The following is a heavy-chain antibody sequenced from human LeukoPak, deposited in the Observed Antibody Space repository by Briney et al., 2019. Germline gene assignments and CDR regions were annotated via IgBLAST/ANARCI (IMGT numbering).Heavy chain of an antibody. D-gene: IGHD1-26*01. CDR3: ARDGIYMDV. CDR2: ISSSSSTI. J-gene: IGHJ6*03. Sequence: GGTLRLSCGASGFTFSRYGMNWVRQAPGKGLEWVSYISSSSSTIYYADSVKGRFTISRDNAKNSLYLQMNSLRAGDTAVYYCARDGIYMDVWGKGTTVTVSS. V-gene: IGHV3-48*01. CDR1: GFTFSRYG.